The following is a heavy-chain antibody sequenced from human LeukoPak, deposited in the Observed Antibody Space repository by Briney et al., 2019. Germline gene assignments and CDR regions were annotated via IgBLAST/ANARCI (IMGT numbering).Heavy chain of an antibody. V-gene: IGHV3-7*01. J-gene: IGHJ4*02. CDR1: GFSFSTYW. Sequence: GGSLRLSCAASGFSFSTYWMAWVRQAPGKGLEWVANIKGDESARHQADSVKGRFTISRDNAQNSVYLQMSRLRGEDTAVYYCARDVGGILDYWGQGTLVTVSS. CDR2: IKGDESAR. CDR3: ARDVGGILDY.